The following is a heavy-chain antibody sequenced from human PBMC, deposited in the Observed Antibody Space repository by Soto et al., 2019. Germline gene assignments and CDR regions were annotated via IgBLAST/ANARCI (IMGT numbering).Heavy chain of an antibody. Sequence: GGSLRLSCAASGFTFSSYAMSWVRQAPGKGLEWVSAISGSGGSTYYADSVKGRFTISRDNSKNTLYLQMNSLRAEDTAVYYCAKDLVPNIQQKLVNPPDYWGQGTLVTGSS. J-gene: IGHJ4*02. CDR1: GFTFSSYA. CDR3: AKDLVPNIQQKLVNPPDY. V-gene: IGHV3-23*01. D-gene: IGHD6-13*01. CDR2: ISGSGGST.